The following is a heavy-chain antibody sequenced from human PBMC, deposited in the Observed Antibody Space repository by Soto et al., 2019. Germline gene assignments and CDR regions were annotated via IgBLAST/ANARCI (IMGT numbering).Heavy chain of an antibody. J-gene: IGHJ4*02. D-gene: IGHD5-12*01. V-gene: IGHV3-30-3*01. CDR1: GFTFSSYA. CDR3: ARDEARRGGYSGYDENEGPFDD. CDR2: ISYDGSNK. Sequence: PGGSLRLSCAASGFTFSSYAMHWVRQAPGKGLEWVAVISYDGSNKYYADSVKGRFTISRDNSKNTLYLQMNSLRAEDTAVYYCARDEARRGGYSGYDENEGPFDDWGQGTLVTVSS.